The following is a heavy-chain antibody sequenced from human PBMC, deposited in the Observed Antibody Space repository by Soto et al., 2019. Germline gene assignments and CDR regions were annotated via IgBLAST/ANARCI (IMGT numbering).Heavy chain of an antibody. CDR2: IYYSGST. V-gene: IGHV4-31*03. CDR3: ARFYDSSGYSLFDYFDY. Sequence: SETLSLTCTVSGGSISSGGYYWSWIRQHPGKGLEWIGYIYYSGSTYYNPSLKSRVTISVDTSKNQFSLKLSSVTAADTAVYYCARFYDSSGYSLFDYFDYWGQGILVTVSS. J-gene: IGHJ4*02. D-gene: IGHD3-22*01. CDR1: GGSISSGGYY.